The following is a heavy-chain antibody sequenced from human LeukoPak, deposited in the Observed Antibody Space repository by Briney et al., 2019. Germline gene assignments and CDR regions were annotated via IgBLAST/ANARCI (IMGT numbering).Heavy chain of an antibody. CDR3: ATGGSGWSDAFDI. Sequence: GASVKVSCKVSGYTLTELSMHWVRQAPGKGPEWMGGFDPEDGETIYAQKFQGRVTMTEDTSTDTAYMELSSLRSEDTAVYYCATGGSGWSDAFDIWGQGTMVTVSS. V-gene: IGHV1-24*01. CDR1: GYTLTELS. D-gene: IGHD6-19*01. J-gene: IGHJ3*02. CDR2: FDPEDGET.